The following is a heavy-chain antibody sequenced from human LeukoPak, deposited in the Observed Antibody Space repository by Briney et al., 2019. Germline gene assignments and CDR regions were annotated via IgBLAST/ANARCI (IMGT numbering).Heavy chain of an antibody. D-gene: IGHD3-10*01. J-gene: IGHJ5*02. V-gene: IGHV4-34*01. CDR3: ARGPILTRRITMVRGVNNWFDP. Sequence: SETLSLTCAVYGGSFSGYYWSWIRQPPGKGLEWIGEINHSGSTSYNPSLKSRVTISVDTSKNQFSLKLSSVTAADTAVYYCARGPILTRRITMVRGVNNWFDPWGQGTLVTVSS. CDR1: GGSFSGYY. CDR2: INHSGST.